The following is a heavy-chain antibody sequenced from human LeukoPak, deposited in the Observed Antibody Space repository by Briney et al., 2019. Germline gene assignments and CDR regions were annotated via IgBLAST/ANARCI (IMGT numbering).Heavy chain of an antibody. Sequence: GSVKVSCKASGYTFTSYDMNWVRQAPGQGLEWMGWMNTKSGNTGYAQKFQCRLTMTKYTSISTAYMELSSLRSEDTAVYYCARGHVVVPAAIYYSYYYYMDVCGKGTTVTVSS. CDR1: GYTFTSYD. D-gene: IGHD2-2*02. CDR2: MNTKSGNT. J-gene: IGHJ6*03. CDR3: ARGHVVVPAAIYYSYYYYMDV. V-gene: IGHV1-8*01.